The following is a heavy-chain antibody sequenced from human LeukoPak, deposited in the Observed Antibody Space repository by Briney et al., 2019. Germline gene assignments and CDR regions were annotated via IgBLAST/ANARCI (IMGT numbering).Heavy chain of an antibody. J-gene: IGHJ5*02. D-gene: IGHD3-3*01. CDR2: IYHSGST. V-gene: IGHV4-30-2*01. CDR1: GGSISSGGYY. CDR3: VGVDFWSAS. Sequence: SQTLSLTCTVSGGSISSGGYYWSWIRQPPGKGLEWIGYIYHSGSTYYNPSLKSRVTISVDKSQNQFSLKVNSVTAADTAVYYCVGVDFWSASWGQGTLVTVSS.